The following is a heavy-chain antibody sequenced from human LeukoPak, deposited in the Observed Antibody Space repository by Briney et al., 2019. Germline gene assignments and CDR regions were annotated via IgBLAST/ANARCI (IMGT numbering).Heavy chain of an antibody. J-gene: IGHJ4*02. D-gene: IGHD5-12*01. Sequence: PSETLSLTCTVSGGSISSSNYYWGWIRQPPGKGLEWIGSIYYSGSTYYNPFLKSRVTISVDTSKNQFSLKLSSVTAADTVVYYCARRRIVATIDYWGEGTLVTVSS. CDR3: ARRRIVATIDY. V-gene: IGHV4-39*01. CDR2: IYYSGST. CDR1: GGSISSSNYY.